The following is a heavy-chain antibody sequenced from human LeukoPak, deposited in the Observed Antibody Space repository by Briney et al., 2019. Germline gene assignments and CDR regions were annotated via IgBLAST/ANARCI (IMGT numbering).Heavy chain of an antibody. J-gene: IGHJ6*03. CDR3: ARHARYCSGGSCYYYYYYMDV. Sequence: GSLRLSCAASGFTFSSYEMNWIRQPPGKGLEWIGEINHSGSTNYNPSLKSRVTISVDTSKNRFSLKLSSVTAADTAVYYCARHARYCSGGSCYYYYYYMDVWGKGTTVTISS. CDR1: GFTFSSYE. V-gene: IGHV4-34*01. D-gene: IGHD2-15*01. CDR2: INHSGST.